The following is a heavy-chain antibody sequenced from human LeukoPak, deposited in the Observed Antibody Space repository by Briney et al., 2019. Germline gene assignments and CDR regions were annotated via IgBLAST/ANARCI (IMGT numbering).Heavy chain of an antibody. CDR2: TRNKANSYTT. CDR3: ARVESYYIFDY. Sequence: GGSLRLSCAASGFTFSDHYMDWVRQAPGKGLEWVGRTRNKANSYTTEYAASVKGRFTISRDDSKNSLYLQMNSLKTEDTAVYYCARVESYYIFDYWGQGTLVTVSS. D-gene: IGHD1-26*01. J-gene: IGHJ4*02. V-gene: IGHV3-72*01. CDR1: GFTFSDHY.